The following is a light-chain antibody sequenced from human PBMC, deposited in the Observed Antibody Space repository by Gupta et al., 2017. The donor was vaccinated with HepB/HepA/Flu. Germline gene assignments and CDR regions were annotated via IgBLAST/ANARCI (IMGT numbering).Light chain of an antibody. CDR1: QGVRIY. J-gene: IGKJ5*01. CDR2: SAT. V-gene: IGKV1-9*01. CDR3: HQLNAYPIT. Sequence: DILLTHSPSLLSASVGDRVTITCRVSQGVRIYLAWYQQKPGKAPRLLISSATILQNGVPSRLSGSGSGTEFTLTISSLQPEDFAIYYCHQLNAYPITFGQGTRLEI.